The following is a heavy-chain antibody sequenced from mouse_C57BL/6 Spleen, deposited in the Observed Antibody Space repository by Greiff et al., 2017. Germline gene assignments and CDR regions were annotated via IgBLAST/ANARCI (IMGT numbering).Heavy chain of an antibody. V-gene: IGHV1-62-2*01. CDR3: ARPEDPFSSSYLYYAFDY. Sequence: VQLQQSGAELVKPGASVKLSCKASGYTFTEYTINWVKQRPGQGLEWIGWFYPGSGSIKYNEKFKDKATLTADKSSSTVYMELSSLTSEDCAISFYARPEDPFSSSYLYYAFDYWGQGTTVTVSS. CDR2: FYPGSGSI. CDR1: GYTFTEYT. D-gene: IGHD1-1*01. J-gene: IGHJ4*01.